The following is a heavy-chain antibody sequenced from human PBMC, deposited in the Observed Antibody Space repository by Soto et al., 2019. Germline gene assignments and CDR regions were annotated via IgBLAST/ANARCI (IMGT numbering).Heavy chain of an antibody. CDR1: GVSISNSSYY. CDR2: IYYSGIT. V-gene: IGHV4-39*01. Sequence: SETLSLTCTVSGVSISNSSYYWGWIRRPPGKGLEWIGTIYYSGITYYNPSLKSRVTISVDTSKNQFSLKLTSVTAADAAVYYCARHGSNWGQGTLVTVSS. CDR3: ARHGSN. J-gene: IGHJ4*02.